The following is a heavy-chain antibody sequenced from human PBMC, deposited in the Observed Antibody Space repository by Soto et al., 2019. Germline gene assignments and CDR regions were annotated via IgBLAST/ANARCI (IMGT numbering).Heavy chain of an antibody. V-gene: IGHV4-31*03. Sequence: SETLSLTCTVSGGSISSGGYYWTWIRQHPGKGLECIAYIYHSGYTFYNPSLKSRVTMSVDTSKNQFSLKLRSVTAADTAVYYCAKWEGLGSDYYYYAMDVWGQGTTVTVSS. CDR1: GGSISSGGYY. CDR3: AKWEGLGSDYYYYAMDV. J-gene: IGHJ6*02. D-gene: IGHD1-26*01. CDR2: IYHSGYT.